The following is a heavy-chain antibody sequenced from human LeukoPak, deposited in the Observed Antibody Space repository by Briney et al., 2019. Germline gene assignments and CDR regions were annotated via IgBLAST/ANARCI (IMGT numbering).Heavy chain of an antibody. J-gene: IGHJ6*04. Sequence: GGSLRLSCAASGFTFSSYAMSWVRQAPGKGLEWVLAISGSGGSTYYADSVKGRFTISRDDAKNSLYLQMNSLRAEDTAVYYCAELGITMIGGVWGKGTTVTISS. CDR1: GFTFSSYA. D-gene: IGHD3-10*02. CDR3: AELGITMIGGV. CDR2: ISGSGGST. V-gene: IGHV3-23*01.